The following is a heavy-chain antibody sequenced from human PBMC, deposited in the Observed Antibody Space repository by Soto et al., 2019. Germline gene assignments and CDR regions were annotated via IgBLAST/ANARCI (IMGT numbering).Heavy chain of an antibody. CDR2: ISSNGGST. V-gene: IGHV3-64D*06. Sequence: PGGSLRLSCSASGFTFSSYAMHWVRQAPGKGLEYVSAISSNGGSTYYADSVKGRLTISRDNSKNTLYLQMSSLRAEDTAVYYCVKDSRYNWNYDYYYYGMDVWGQGTTVTVSS. CDR3: VKDSRYNWNYDYYYYGMDV. J-gene: IGHJ6*02. D-gene: IGHD1-7*01. CDR1: GFTFSSYA.